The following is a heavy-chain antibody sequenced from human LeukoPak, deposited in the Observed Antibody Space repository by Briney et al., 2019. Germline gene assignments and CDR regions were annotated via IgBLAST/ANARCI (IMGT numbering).Heavy chain of an antibody. Sequence: PSETLSLTCTVSGGSVSSGSYYWSWIRQPPGKGLEWIGYIYYSGSTNYNPSLKSRVTISVDTSKNQFSLKLSSVTAADTAVYYCARGRYCSSTSCYTGWFDPWGQGTLVTVSS. D-gene: IGHD2-2*02. CDR3: ARGRYCSSTSCYTGWFDP. J-gene: IGHJ5*02. CDR2: IYYSGST. V-gene: IGHV4-61*01. CDR1: GGSVSSGSYY.